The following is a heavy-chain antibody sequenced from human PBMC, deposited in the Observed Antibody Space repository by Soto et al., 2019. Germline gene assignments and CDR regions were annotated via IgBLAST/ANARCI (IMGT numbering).Heavy chain of an antibody. J-gene: IGHJ2*01. CDR2: IKKDGSAI. CDR1: GFTFSNSW. V-gene: IGHV3-7*01. Sequence: EVQLVESGGGLVQPGGSLRLSCAASGFTFSNSWMNWVRQAPGKGLEWLANIKKDGSAIYYVDSVKGRFTISRDNAKNSLYPQMNRLRSEDTAVYYCARDFDLWGRGTLVTVS. CDR3: ARDFDL.